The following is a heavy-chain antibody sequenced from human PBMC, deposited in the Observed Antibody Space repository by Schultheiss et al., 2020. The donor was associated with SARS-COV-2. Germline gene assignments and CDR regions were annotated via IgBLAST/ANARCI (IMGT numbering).Heavy chain of an antibody. J-gene: IGHJ4*02. V-gene: IGHV4-39*02. CDR1: GGSISTSSYY. CDR3: ARAYYHRIAATGFFDY. Sequence: SETLSLTCTVSGGSISTSSYYWGWIRQPPGKGLEWIGSIYYSGSTYFNPSLKSRVTISVDTSKNQFSLKMTSVTAADTAVYYCARAYYHRIAATGFFDYWGQGTLVTVSS. D-gene: IGHD6-6*01. CDR2: IYYSGST.